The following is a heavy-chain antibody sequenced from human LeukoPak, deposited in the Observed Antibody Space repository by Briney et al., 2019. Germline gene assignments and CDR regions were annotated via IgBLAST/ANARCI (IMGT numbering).Heavy chain of an antibody. CDR2: INPSGGST. J-gene: IGHJ4*02. V-gene: IGHV1-46*01. Sequence: GASVKVSCKASGYTFTSYYMHWVRQAPGQGLEWMGIINPSGGSTSYAQKFQGRVTMTRDTSTSTVYMELSSPRSEDTAMYYSARDQGDDYNPADYWGQGTLVTVSS. D-gene: IGHD5-24*01. CDR3: ARDQGDDYNPADY. CDR1: GYTFTSYY.